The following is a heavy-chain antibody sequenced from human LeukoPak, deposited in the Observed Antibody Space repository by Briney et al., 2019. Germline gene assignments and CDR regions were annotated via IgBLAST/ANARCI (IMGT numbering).Heavy chain of an antibody. CDR2: ISSSSSYI. CDR3: ARGGEDIVLMVYAPDYYYGMDV. J-gene: IGHJ6*02. CDR1: GFTFSSYS. Sequence: GESLTLSCAASGFTFSSYSMNCVRQAPGKGLEWVSSISSSSSYIYYADSVKGRFTISRDNAKNSLYLQMNSLRAEDTAVYYCARGGEDIVLMVYAPDYYYGMDVWGQGTTVTVSS. V-gene: IGHV3-21*01. D-gene: IGHD2-8*01.